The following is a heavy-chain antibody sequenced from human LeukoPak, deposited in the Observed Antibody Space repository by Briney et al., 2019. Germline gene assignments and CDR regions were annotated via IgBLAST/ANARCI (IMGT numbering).Heavy chain of an antibody. Sequence: ASVKVSCKASGYTFTNYEINWVRQATGQGLEWMGWMNPNSGNTGYAQKFQGRVTITRDTSISTAYMELSSLRSEDTAVYYCASRGYSYGFDYWGQGTLVTVSS. J-gene: IGHJ4*02. D-gene: IGHD5-18*01. CDR3: ASRGYSYGFDY. CDR2: MNPNSGNT. V-gene: IGHV1-8*03. CDR1: GYTFTNYE.